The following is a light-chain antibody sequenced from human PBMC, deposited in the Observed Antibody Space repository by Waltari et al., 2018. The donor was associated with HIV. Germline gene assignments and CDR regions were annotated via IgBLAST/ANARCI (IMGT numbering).Light chain of an antibody. CDR1: SSNIGSNY. J-gene: IGLJ2*01. Sequence: QSVLTQPPSASGTPGQRVTISCSGSSSNIGSNYVYWYQQLPGTAPKLLIYRSTPRPSGVPGRFSGSKSGTSASLAISGLRSEDEADYYCAAWDDSLSGHVVFGGGTKLTVL. V-gene: IGLV1-47*01. CDR2: RST. CDR3: AAWDDSLSGHVV.